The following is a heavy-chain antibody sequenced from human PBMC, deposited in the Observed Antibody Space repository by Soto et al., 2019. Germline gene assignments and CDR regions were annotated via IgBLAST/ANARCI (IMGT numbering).Heavy chain of an antibody. J-gene: IGHJ4*02. D-gene: IGHD3-3*01. CDR2: INHSGST. CDR3: ARMDFWSAPGGFDY. CDR1: GGSFSGYY. Sequence: QVQLQQWGAGLLKPSETLSLTCAVYGGSFSGYYWSWIRQPPGKGLEWIGEINHSGSTNYNPSLKSRVTISVDTSKNQFSLKLSSVTAADTAVYYCARMDFWSAPGGFDYWGQGTLVTVSS. V-gene: IGHV4-34*01.